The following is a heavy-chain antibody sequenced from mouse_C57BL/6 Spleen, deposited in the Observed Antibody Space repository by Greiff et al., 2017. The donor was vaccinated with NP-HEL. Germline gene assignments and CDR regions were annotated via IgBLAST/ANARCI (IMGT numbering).Heavy chain of an antibody. J-gene: IGHJ2*01. CDR3: ANYYGLDY. V-gene: IGHV1-82*01. Sequence: QVQLKESGPELVKPGASVKISCKASGYAFSSSWMNWVKQRPGKGLEWIGRIYPGDGDTNYNGKFKGKATLTADKSSSTAYMQLSSLTSEDSAVYFCANYYGLDYWGQGTTLTVSS. CDR2: IYPGDGDT. D-gene: IGHD1-1*01. CDR1: GYAFSSSW.